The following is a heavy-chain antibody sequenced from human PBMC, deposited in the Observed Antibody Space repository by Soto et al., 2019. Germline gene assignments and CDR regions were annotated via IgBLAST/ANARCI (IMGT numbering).Heavy chain of an antibody. CDR2: ISSSSSYI. CDR3: ARYELGSSGYPTPY. Sequence: EVQLVESGGGLVKPGGSLRLSCAASGFTFSSYSMNWVRQAPGKGLEWVSSISSSSSYIYYADSVKGRFTISRDNAKNSLYLQMNSLRAEDTAGYYWARYELGSSGYPTPYWGQGTLVTVSS. D-gene: IGHD3-22*01. J-gene: IGHJ4*02. V-gene: IGHV3-21*01. CDR1: GFTFSSYS.